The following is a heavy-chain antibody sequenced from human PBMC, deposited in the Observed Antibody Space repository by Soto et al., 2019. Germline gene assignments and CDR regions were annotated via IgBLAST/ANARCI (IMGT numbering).Heavy chain of an antibody. CDR2: IWYDGSNK. J-gene: IGHJ4*02. Sequence: QVQLVESGGGVVQPGRSLRLSCAASGFTFSSYGMHWVRQAPGKGLEWVAVIWYDGSNKYYADSVKGRFTISRDNSKNTLYRQMNSLRAEDTAVYYCARAGDSSGYLDYWGQGTLVTVSS. V-gene: IGHV3-33*01. CDR1: GFTFSSYG. CDR3: ARAGDSSGYLDY. D-gene: IGHD3-22*01.